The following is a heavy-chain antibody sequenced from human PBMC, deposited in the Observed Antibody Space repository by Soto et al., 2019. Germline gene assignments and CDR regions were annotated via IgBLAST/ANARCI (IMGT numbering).Heavy chain of an antibody. CDR3: ARGVGYCSSTSCGHFDY. J-gene: IGHJ4*02. V-gene: IGHV4-34*01. Sequence: SETLSLTCAVYGGSFSGYYWSWIRQPPGKGLEWIGEINHSGSTNYNPSLKSRVTISVDTSKNQFSLKLSSVTAADTAVYYCARGVGYCSSTSCGHFDYWGQGTLVTVSS. CDR2: INHSGST. CDR1: GGSFSGYY. D-gene: IGHD2-2*01.